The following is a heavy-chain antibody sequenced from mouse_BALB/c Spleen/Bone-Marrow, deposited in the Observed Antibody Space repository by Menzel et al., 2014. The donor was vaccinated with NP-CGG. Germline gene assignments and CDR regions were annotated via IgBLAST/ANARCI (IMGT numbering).Heavy chain of an antibody. CDR2: IDPANGNT. V-gene: IGHV14-3*02. CDR3: ATYYRYDRRFAY. J-gene: IGHJ3*01. D-gene: IGHD2-14*01. CDR1: GFNIKDTY. Sequence: VQLKQSGAELVKPGASVKLSCTASGFNIKDTYMHWVKQRLEQGLEWIGRIDPANGNTKYDPKFQGKATITADTSSNTAYLQLSSLTSEDTAVYYCATYYRYDRRFAYWGQGTLVTVSA.